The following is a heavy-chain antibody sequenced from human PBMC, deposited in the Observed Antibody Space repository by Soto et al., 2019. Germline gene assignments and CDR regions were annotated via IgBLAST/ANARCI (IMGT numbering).Heavy chain of an antibody. CDR1: GYTFTSYG. J-gene: IGHJ4*02. V-gene: IGHV1-18*01. Sequence: ASVKVSCKASGYTFTSYGISWVRQAPGQGLEWMGWISAYNGNTNYAQKLQGRVTMTTDTSTSTAYMELRSLRSDDTAVYYCARDQLELARTYGDYVDRTIKNFDYWGQGTLVTVSS. D-gene: IGHD4-17*01. CDR3: ARDQLELARTYGDYVDRTIKNFDY. CDR2: ISAYNGNT.